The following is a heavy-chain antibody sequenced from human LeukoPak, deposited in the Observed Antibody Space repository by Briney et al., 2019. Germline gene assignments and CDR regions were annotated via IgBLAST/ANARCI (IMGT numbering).Heavy chain of an antibody. CDR1: GASVSSSSYY. J-gene: IGHJ6*03. CDR2: INHSGST. CDR3: ARGVSSWYPYYYYYYMDV. V-gene: IGHV4-39*07. D-gene: IGHD6-13*01. Sequence: SETLSLTCTVSGASVSSSSYYWGWIRQPPGKGLEWIGEINHSGSTNYNPSLKSRVTISVDTSKNQFSLKLSSVTAADTAVYYCARGVSSWYPYYYYYYMDVWGKGTTVTVSS.